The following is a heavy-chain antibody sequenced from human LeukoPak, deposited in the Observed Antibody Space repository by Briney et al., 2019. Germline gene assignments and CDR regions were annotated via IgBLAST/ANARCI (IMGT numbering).Heavy chain of an antibody. CDR3: AKYVVGYFDY. V-gene: IGHV3-23*01. J-gene: IGHJ4*02. Sequence: AGGPLRLSCAASGFTFSSYGMSWVRQAPGKGLQWVSAISGSGGSTYYADSVKGRFTISRDNSKNTVYLQMNSLRAEDTAVYYCAKYVVGYFDYWGQGNLVTVSS. CDR2: ISGSGGST. D-gene: IGHD1-26*01. CDR1: GFTFSSYG.